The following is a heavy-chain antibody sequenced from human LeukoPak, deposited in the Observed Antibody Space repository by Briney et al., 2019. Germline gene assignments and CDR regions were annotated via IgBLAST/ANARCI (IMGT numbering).Heavy chain of an antibody. CDR3: AKGYDSSGFYLDY. CDR1: GFTFSNYA. CDR2: MRSDGSTK. J-gene: IGHJ4*02. Sequence: GGSLRLSCAASGFTFSNYAMHWVRQAPGKGLEWVAYMRSDGSTKYYADSVKGRFTISRDNSKNTLYVQMNSLRAEDTAVYYRAKGYDSSGFYLDYWGQGTLVTVSS. D-gene: IGHD3-22*01. V-gene: IGHV3-30*02.